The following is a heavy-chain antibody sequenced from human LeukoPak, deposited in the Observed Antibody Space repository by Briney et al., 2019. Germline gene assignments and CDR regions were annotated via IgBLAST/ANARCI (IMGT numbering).Heavy chain of an antibody. CDR3: ARDIVEYYDFWSGYHHFDY. V-gene: IGHV3-66*01. CDR1: GFTVSSNY. D-gene: IGHD3-3*01. Sequence: GGSLRLSCAASGFTVSSNYMSWVRQAPGKGLEWVSVIYSGGSTYYADSVKGRFTISRDNAKNSLYLQMNSLRAEDTAVYYCARDIVEYYDFWSGYHHFDYWGQGTLVTVSS. CDR2: IYSGGST. J-gene: IGHJ4*02.